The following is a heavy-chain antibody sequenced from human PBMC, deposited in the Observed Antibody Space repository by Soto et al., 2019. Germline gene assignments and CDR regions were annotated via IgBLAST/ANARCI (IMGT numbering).Heavy chain of an antibody. J-gene: IGHJ4*02. CDR1: GGTFSSYA. CDR2: IVPFIDTT. Sequence: QVQLVQSGAEVKKPGSSVKVSCKTSGGTFSSYAISWVRQAPGQGLEWMGGIVPFIDTTNYAQSFQGRVTINADKSTSTVHMELSGLRSEDTGVYYCARGSFSSSWRFDYWGQGTQVTVSS. CDR3: ARGSFSSSWRFDY. D-gene: IGHD6-13*01. V-gene: IGHV1-69*06.